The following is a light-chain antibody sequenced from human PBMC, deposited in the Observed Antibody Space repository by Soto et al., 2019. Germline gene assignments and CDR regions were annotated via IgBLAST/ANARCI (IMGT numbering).Light chain of an antibody. J-gene: IGKJ3*01. CDR3: HQYNSWPRGT. CDR2: GAS. CDR1: QSVSSN. V-gene: IGKV3-15*01. Sequence: EIVMTQSPGTLSVSPGERATLSCRASQSVSSNLAWYQQKPGQAPRLLIYGASTRATGIPARFSGRGSGTEFTLTISSLQSEDFAVYYCHQYNSWPRGTFGPGTKVEIK.